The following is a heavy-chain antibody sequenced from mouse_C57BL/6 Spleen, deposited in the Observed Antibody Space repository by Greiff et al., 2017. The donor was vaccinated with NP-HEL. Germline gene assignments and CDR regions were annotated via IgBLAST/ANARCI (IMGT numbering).Heavy chain of an antibody. J-gene: IGHJ2*01. D-gene: IGHD1-1*01. V-gene: IGHV1-22*01. CDR3: AYYYGSSYYFDY. Sequence: DVQLQESGPELVKPGASVKMSCKASGYTFTDYNMHWVKQSHGKSLEWIGYINPNNGGTSYNQKFKGKATLTVNKSSSTAYMELRSLTSEDSAVYYCAYYYGSSYYFDYWGQGTTLTVSS. CDR1: GYTFTDYN. CDR2: INPNNGGT.